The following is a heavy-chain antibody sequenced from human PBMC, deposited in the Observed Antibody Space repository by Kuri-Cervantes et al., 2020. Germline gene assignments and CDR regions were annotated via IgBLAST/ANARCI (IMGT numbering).Heavy chain of an antibody. CDR1: GYTFTGYY. J-gene: IGHJ4*02. CDR2: ISAYNGNT. V-gene: IGHV1-18*04. CDR3: ARDRSIAVQGDFDY. D-gene: IGHD6-19*01. Sequence: ASVKVSCKASGYTFTGYYMHWVRQAPGQGLEWMGWISAYNGNTNYAQKLQGRVTMTTDTSTSTAYMELRGLRSDDTAVYYCARDRSIAVQGDFDYWGQGTLVTVSS.